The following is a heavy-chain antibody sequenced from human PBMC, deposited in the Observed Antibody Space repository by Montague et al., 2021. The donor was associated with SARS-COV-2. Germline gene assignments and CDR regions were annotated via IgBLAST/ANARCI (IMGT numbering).Heavy chain of an antibody. J-gene: IGHJ6*02. CDR2: IRQSGRT. D-gene: IGHD1-26*01. CDR1: GGSFGDDH. CDR3: ARTRVGGRYYSGNYYYHYDMDV. Sequence: SETLSLTSAVYGGSFGDDHWSWIRQPPGKGLEWIGNIRQSGRTNYNPSLKSRVTISIDTSKNQFSLKLNSVTAADTAVFYCARTRVGGRYYSGNYYYHYDMDVWGQGTTVTVSS. V-gene: IGHV4-34*01.